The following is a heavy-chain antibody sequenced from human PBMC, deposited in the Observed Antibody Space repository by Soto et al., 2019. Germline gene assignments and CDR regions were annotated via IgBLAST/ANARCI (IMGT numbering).Heavy chain of an antibody. CDR1: GGSISSGGYY. Sequence: QVQLQESGPGLVKPSQTLSLTCTVSGGSISSGGYYWSWIRQHPGKGLEWIGYIYYSGRTYYNPSLKSRVTISVDTSKNQFSLKLSSVTAADTAVYYCARDPAHYYDSSGTTHEGYWGQGTLVTVSS. CDR2: IYYSGRT. J-gene: IGHJ4*02. CDR3: ARDPAHYYDSSGTTHEGY. V-gene: IGHV4-31*03. D-gene: IGHD3-22*01.